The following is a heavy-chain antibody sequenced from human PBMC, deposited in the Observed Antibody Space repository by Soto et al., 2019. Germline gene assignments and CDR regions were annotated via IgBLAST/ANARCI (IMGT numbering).Heavy chain of an antibody. D-gene: IGHD6-19*01. V-gene: IGHV4-34*01. Sequence: NPSETLSLTCAVYGGSFSGYYWSWIRQPPGKGLEWIGEINHSGSTTYNPSLKSRVTISVDTSKNQFSLKLSSVTAADTAVYYCARSSGWQGDFDYWGQGTLVTVSS. CDR2: INHSGST. CDR3: ARSSGWQGDFDY. CDR1: GGSFSGYY. J-gene: IGHJ4*02.